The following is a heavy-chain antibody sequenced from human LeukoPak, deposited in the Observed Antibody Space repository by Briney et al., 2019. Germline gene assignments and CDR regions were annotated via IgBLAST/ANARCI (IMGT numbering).Heavy chain of an antibody. V-gene: IGHV1-69*13. Sequence: GASVKVSCKASGGTFSSYAISWVRQAPGQGLEWMGGIIPIFGTANYAQKFQGRVTITADESTSTVYMELSSLRSEDTAVYYCAVVVPQYYFDYWGQGTLVTVSS. CDR2: IIPIFGTA. J-gene: IGHJ4*02. D-gene: IGHD2-21*01. CDR3: AVVVPQYYFDY. CDR1: GGTFSSYA.